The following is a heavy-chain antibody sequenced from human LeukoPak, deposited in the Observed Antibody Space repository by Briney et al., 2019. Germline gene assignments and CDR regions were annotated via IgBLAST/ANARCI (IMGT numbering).Heavy chain of an antibody. D-gene: IGHD5-18*01. Sequence: TSETLSLTCAVYGGSFSGCYWSWIRQPPGKGLEWIGEINHSGSTNYNLSLKSRVTISVDTSKNQFSLKLSSVTAADTAVYYCASSVDTTMDDAFDIWGQGTMVTVSS. CDR1: GGSFSGCY. V-gene: IGHV4-34*01. J-gene: IGHJ3*02. CDR2: INHSGST. CDR3: ASSVDTTMDDAFDI.